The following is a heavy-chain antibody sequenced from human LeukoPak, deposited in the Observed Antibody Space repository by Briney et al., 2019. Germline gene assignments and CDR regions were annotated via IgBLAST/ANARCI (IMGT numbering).Heavy chain of an antibody. V-gene: IGHV4-4*02. CDR1: GGSITSIDW. J-gene: IGHJ4*02. Sequence: PSETLSLTCTVSGGSITSIDWWSWVRQPPGKGLEWIGEIFHSGNTNYNPSLKSRVTISVDTSKNQFSLKLSSVTAADTAVYYCAREVICSGGSCYPDHPFDYWGQGTLVTVSS. CDR3: AREVICSGGSCYPDHPFDY. CDR2: IFHSGNT. D-gene: IGHD2-15*01.